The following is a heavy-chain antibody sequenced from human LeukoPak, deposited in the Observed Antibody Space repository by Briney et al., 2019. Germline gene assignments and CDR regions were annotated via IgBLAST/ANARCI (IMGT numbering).Heavy chain of an antibody. CDR3: ARGASYVWGSYRYGEYFQH. Sequence: SQTLSLTCTVSGGSISSGGYYWSWIRQHPGKGLEWIGYIYYSGSTYYNPSLKSRVTISVDTSKNQFSLKLSSVTAADTAVYYCARGASYVWGSYRYGEYFQHWGHGTLVTVSS. J-gene: IGHJ1*01. CDR2: IYYSGST. D-gene: IGHD3-16*02. CDR1: GGSISSGGYY. V-gene: IGHV4-31*03.